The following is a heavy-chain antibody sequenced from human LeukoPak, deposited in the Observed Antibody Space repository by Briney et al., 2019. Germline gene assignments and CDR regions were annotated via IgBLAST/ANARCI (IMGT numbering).Heavy chain of an antibody. Sequence: SETLSLTCTVSGGYISSYYWSWIRQPPGEGLEWIGYIYYSGSTNYNPSLKSRVTMSVDASNNQFSLKLSSVTAADTAVYYCARHYSYYYMDVWGKGTTVTVSS. CDR3: ARHYSYYYMDV. CDR1: GGYISSYY. J-gene: IGHJ6*03. D-gene: IGHD2-21*01. CDR2: IYYSGST. V-gene: IGHV4-59*08.